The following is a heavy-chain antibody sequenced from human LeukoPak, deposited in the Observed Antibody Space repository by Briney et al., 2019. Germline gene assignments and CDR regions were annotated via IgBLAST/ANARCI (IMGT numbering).Heavy chain of an antibody. V-gene: IGHV3-9*01. CDR1: GLTFDDYA. J-gene: IGHJ4*02. Sequence: GRSLRLSCAASGLTFDDYAMHWVRQAPGKGLEWVSGISWNSGSIGYADSVKGRFTISRDNAKNSLYLRMNSLRVEDTALYYCAKGVSAWTNTAGFDYWGQGTLVTVSS. CDR3: AKGVSAWTNTAGFDY. CDR2: ISWNSGSI. D-gene: IGHD3/OR15-3a*01.